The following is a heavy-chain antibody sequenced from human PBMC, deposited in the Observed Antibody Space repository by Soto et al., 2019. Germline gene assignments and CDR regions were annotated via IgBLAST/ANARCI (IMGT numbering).Heavy chain of an antibody. D-gene: IGHD3-3*01. V-gene: IGHV4-34*01. CDR1: GGSFSGYY. CDR3: ARDPYDFWSGYSKFDP. J-gene: IGHJ5*02. CDR2: INHSGST. Sequence: TSETLSLTCAVYGGSFSGYYWSWIRQPPGKGLEWIGEINHSGSTNYNPSLKSRGTISVDTSKNQFSLKLSSVTAADTAVYYCARDPYDFWSGYSKFDPWGQGTLVTVSS.